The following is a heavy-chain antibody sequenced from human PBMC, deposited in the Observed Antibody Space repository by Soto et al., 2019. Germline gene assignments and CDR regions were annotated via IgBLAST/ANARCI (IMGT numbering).Heavy chain of an antibody. CDR2: ISYDGSNK. V-gene: IGHV3-30-3*01. CDR3: ARDKRDLRFLEWSYYFDY. J-gene: IGHJ4*02. D-gene: IGHD3-3*01. Sequence: QVQLVESGGGVVQPGRSLRLSCAPSGFTFSNYAMHCVRQAPGKGLEWVAVISYDGSNKYYADSVKGRFTISRDNSKNTLYLQMNSLRAEDTAVYYCARDKRDLRFLEWSYYFDYWGQGTLVTVSS. CDR1: GFTFSNYA.